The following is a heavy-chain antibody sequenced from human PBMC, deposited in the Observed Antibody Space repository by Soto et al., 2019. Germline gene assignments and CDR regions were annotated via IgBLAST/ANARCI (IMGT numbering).Heavy chain of an antibody. Sequence: LETLSLTCTVSGGSITGGSISSTTYYWGWMRQPPGKGLEWIASFFIGGNTNYNPSLKSRVAVSVDTSKNQFSLRLSSVTAADMAMYYCANRYHDGSGYLHDYWGQGILVTSPQ. V-gene: IGHV4-39*07. D-gene: IGHD3-22*01. CDR3: ANRYHDGSGYLHDY. CDR2: FFIGGNT. J-gene: IGHJ4*02. CDR1: GGSITGGSISSTTYY.